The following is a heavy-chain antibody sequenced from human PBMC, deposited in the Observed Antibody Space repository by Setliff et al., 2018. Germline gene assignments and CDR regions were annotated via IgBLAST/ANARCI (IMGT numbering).Heavy chain of an antibody. D-gene: IGHD1-1*01. V-gene: IGHV4-39*01. J-gene: IGHJ4*02. CDR1: GGSISSGVYY. Sequence: PSETLSLTCTVSGGSISSGVYYWGWIRQPPGKGLEWIGRIYHGGKTYYNTSLESRLTTSVDTSKNQFSLKLRSVTAADTAVYYCARTGTYRYFDSWGQGTLVTVSS. CDR3: ARTGTYRYFDS. CDR2: IYHGGKT.